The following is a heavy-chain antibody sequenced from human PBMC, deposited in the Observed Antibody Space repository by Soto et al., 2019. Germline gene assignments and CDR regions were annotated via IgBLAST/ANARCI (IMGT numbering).Heavy chain of an antibody. J-gene: IGHJ6*03. CDR1: GFTFSNYG. D-gene: IGHD2-15*01. V-gene: IGHV3-33*01. CDR3: ARGFCSGGSCYAKSRHYFYYMDV. Sequence: GGSLRLSCGASGFTFSNYGMHWVRQAPGKGLEWLAVIWFDGHKEYYADSIKGRFTISRDISKNTLYLQMDSLRAEDTAVYHCARGFCSGGSCYAKSRHYFYYMDVWGKGTTVTVSS. CDR2: IWFDGHKE.